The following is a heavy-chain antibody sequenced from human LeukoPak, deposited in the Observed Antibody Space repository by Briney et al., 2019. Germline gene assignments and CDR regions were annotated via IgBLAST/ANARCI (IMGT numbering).Heavy chain of an antibody. CDR1: GFTFSSYW. J-gene: IGHJ3*02. CDR3: ATKHGGPYAFDI. CDR2: INSDGSST. Sequence: PGGSLRLSCAASGFTFSSYWMHWVHQAPGKGLVWVSRINSDGSSTSYADSVKGRFTISRDNAKNTLYLQMNSLRAEDTAVYYCATKHGGPYAFDIWGQGTMVTVSS. V-gene: IGHV3-74*01. D-gene: IGHD2-21*01.